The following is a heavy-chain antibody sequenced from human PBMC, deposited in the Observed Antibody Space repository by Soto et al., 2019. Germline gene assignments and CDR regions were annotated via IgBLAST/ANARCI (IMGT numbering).Heavy chain of an antibody. CDR3: AGNYFDPTGYSYRAFDV. Sequence: QVQLQESGPGLVKPSGTLSLTCAVSGGSITTTNWWSWVRQPPGKGLEWIGEIYHSGATNYLPSLGSRVTMSVDKSKNQFSLTLSSVTAADTAVYFCAGNYFDPTGYSYRAFDVWGQGTLVTVSS. CDR2: IYHSGAT. D-gene: IGHD3-22*01. V-gene: IGHV4-4*02. CDR1: GGSITTTNW. J-gene: IGHJ3*01.